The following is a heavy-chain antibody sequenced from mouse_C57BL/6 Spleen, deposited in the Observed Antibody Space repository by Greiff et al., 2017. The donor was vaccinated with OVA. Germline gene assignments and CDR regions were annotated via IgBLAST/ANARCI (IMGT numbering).Heavy chain of an antibody. CDR1: GFNIKDYY. D-gene: IGHD4-1*01. CDR2: IDPEDGET. CDR3: ARGADWDD. V-gene: IGHV14-2*01. J-gene: IGHJ2*01. Sequence: EVKLVESGAELVKPGASVKLSCTASGFNIKDYYMHWVKQRTEQGLEWIGRIDPEDGETKYAPNFQGKATITADTSSNTAYLQLSSLTSEDTAVYYCARGADWDDWGQGTTLTVSS.